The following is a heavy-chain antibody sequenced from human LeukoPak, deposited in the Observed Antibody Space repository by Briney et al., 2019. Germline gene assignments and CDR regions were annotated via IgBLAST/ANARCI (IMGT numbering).Heavy chain of an antibody. V-gene: IGHV1-2*02. D-gene: IGHD6-6*01. CDR1: GYTFTGYY. J-gene: IGHJ3*02. CDR2: INPNSGGT. Sequence: ASVKVSCKASGYTFTGYYMHWVRQAPGQGLEWMGWINPNSGGTNYAQKFQGRVTMTRDTSISTAYMELSRLRSDDTAVYYCARTDSSSADDAFDIWGQGTMATASS. CDR3: ARTDSSSADDAFDI.